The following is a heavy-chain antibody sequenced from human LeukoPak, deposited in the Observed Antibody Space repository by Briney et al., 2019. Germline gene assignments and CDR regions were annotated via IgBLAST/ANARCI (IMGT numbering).Heavy chain of an antibody. CDR2: ISSSSTI. CDR1: GFTFSSYS. V-gene: IGHV3-48*02. CDR3: ARDRGYFDY. Sequence: GGSLRLSCAASGFTFSSYSMNWVRQAPGKGLEWVSYISSSSTIYYADSVKGRFTISRDNAKNSLYLQMNSLRDEDTAVYYCARDRGYFDYWGQGTLVTVSS. J-gene: IGHJ4*02. D-gene: IGHD3-10*01.